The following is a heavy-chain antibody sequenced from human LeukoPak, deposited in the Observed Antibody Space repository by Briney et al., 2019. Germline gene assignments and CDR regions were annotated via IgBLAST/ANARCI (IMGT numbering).Heavy chain of an antibody. J-gene: IGHJ4*02. Sequence: GGSLRLSCAVSGFTFGDYYMSWIRQAPGKGLEWVSYISSSGSTIYYADSVKGRFTISRDNAKNSLYLQMNGLRAEDTALYYCASGGGSRRFDYWGQGTLVTVSS. V-gene: IGHV3-11*01. CDR1: GFTFGDYY. CDR3: ASGGGSRRFDY. CDR2: ISSSGSTI. D-gene: IGHD2-15*01.